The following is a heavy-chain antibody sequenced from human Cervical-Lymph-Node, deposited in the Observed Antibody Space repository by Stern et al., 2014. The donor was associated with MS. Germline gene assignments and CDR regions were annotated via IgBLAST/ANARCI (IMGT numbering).Heavy chain of an antibody. CDR3: ARVDDFWSGYYYYGMDV. J-gene: IGHJ6*02. V-gene: IGHV3-7*01. CDR1: GFTFSSYW. CDR2: IQQAGSEK. Sequence: EVPLLESGGGLVQPGGSLSLSCAASGFTFSSYWMSWVRQAPGQGLEWVAHIQQAGSEKYYVDSVKGRFTISRDNAKNSLYLQMNSLRAEDTAVYYCARVDDFWSGYYYYGMDVWGQGTTVTVSS. D-gene: IGHD3-3*01.